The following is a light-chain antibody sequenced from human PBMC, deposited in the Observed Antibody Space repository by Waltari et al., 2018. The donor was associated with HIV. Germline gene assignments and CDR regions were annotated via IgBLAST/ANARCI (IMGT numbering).Light chain of an antibody. CDR3: AAWDDSLSVYV. J-gene: IGLJ1*01. CDR1: RSNIGSNY. V-gene: IGLV1-47*01. Sequence: QSVLTQPPSASGTPGQRVTISCSGSRSNIGSNYVDWYPQLPGTAPKLLIYRNNQRPSGVPDRFSGSTSGTSASLAISGLRSEDEADYFCAAWDDSLSVYVFGTGTKVTVL. CDR2: RNN.